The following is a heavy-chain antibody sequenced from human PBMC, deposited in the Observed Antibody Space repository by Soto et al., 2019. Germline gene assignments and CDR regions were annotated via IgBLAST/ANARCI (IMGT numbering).Heavy chain of an antibody. CDR2: INPNSGGT. D-gene: IGHD3-10*01. CDR3: ARGIPNGSGHAFDI. V-gene: IGHV1-2*04. CDR1: GYTFTGYY. J-gene: IGHJ3*02. Sequence: VASVKVSCKASGYTFTGYYMHWVRQAPGQGLEWMGWINPNSGGTNYAQKFQGWVTMTRDTSISTAYMELSRLRSDDTAVYYCARGIPNGSGHAFDIWGQGTMVTVSS.